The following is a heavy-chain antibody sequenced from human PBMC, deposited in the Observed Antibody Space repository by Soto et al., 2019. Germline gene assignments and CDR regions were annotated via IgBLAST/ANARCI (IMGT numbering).Heavy chain of an antibody. CDR1: CGSISSYY. J-gene: IGHJ6*02. CDR3: ARDGNRAFGGMDV. D-gene: IGHD3-16*01. CDR2: IYTSGST. Sequence: SETLSLSCTFSCGSISSYYWSFIRQPAGKGLEWIGRIYTSGSTNYNPSLKSRVTMSVDTSKNQFSLKLSSVTAADTAVYYCARDGNRAFGGMDVWGQGTTVTVSS. V-gene: IGHV4-4*07.